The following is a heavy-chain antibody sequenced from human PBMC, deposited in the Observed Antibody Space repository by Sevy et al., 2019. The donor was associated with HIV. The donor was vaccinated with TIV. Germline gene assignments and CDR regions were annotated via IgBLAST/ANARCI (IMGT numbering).Heavy chain of an antibody. CDR3: ARGGIEHAHAFDI. J-gene: IGHJ3*02. CDR1: GFTFSRYW. Sequence: GGSLRLSCAASGFTFSRYWTHWVRQAPGKGLVWVSRINNDGSGTIYADSVKGRFTISRDNAKNTLYLQMHSLRAEDTAVYYCARGGIEHAHAFDIWGQGTLVTVSS. V-gene: IGHV3-74*01. D-gene: IGHD2-15*01. CDR2: INNDGSGT.